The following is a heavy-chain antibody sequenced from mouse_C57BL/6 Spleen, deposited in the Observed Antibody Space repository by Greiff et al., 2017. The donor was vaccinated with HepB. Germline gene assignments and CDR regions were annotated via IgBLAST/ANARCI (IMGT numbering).Heavy chain of an antibody. Sequence: QVQLQQSGPELVKPGASVKISCKASGYAFSSSWMNWVKQRPGKGLEWIGRIYPGDGDTNYNGKFKGKATLTADKSSSTAYMQLSSLTSEDSAVYFCARSESNYGYAMDYWGQGTSVTVSS. CDR1: GYAFSSSW. V-gene: IGHV1-82*01. J-gene: IGHJ4*01. D-gene: IGHD2-5*01. CDR2: IYPGDGDT. CDR3: ARSESNYGYAMDY.